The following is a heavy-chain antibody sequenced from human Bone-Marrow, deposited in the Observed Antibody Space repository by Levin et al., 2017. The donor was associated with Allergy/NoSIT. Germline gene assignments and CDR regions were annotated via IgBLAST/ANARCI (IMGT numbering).Heavy chain of an antibody. Sequence: PGGSLRLSCAASGFTFTKYGIHWVRQVPGKGLEWLGVIWFDGSNKYYAESVKGRFSISRDNSKNTVYLHMNDLRGDDTAIYYCAREEGLEYGMDVWGQGTTVTVSS. CDR1: GFTFTKYG. V-gene: IGHV3-33*01. J-gene: IGHJ6*02. CDR3: AREEGLEYGMDV. D-gene: IGHD2/OR15-2a*01. CDR2: IWFDGSNK.